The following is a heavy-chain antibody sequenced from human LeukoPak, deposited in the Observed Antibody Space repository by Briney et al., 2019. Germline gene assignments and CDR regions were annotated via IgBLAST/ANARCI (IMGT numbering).Heavy chain of an antibody. Sequence: KTGGSLRLSCAASGFTFSSYSMNWVRQAPGKGLEWVSSISSSSSYIYYADSVKGRFTISRDNAKNSLYLQMNSLRAEDTALYYCARAGSMIVEYYFDYWGQGTLVTVSS. CDR3: ARAGSMIVEYYFDY. J-gene: IGHJ4*02. D-gene: IGHD3-22*01. CDR1: GFTFSSYS. CDR2: ISSSSSYI. V-gene: IGHV3-21*04.